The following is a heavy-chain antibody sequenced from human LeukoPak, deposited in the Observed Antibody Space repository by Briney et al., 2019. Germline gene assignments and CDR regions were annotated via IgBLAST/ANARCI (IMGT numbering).Heavy chain of an antibody. CDR2: IKSKVYGGTT. V-gene: IGHV3-15*01. CDR1: GFTFRNAW. CDR3: TSISASVLGESFDY. D-gene: IGHD3-16*01. J-gene: IGHJ4*02. Sequence: KTGGSLRLSCAASGFTFRNAWMGWVRQAPGKGLEWVGRIKSKVYGGTTDFAAPVKGRFTISRDDSKNTQYLQMNSLKTEDTAVYYCTSISASVLGESFDYWGQGTLVTVSS.